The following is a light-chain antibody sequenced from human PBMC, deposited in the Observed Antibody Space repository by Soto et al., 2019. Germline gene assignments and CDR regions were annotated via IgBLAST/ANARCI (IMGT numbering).Light chain of an antibody. J-gene: IGLJ2*01. Sequence: QLVLTQPPSASGSPGQSVTISCPGTSSDVGGYNYVSWYQQHPGKAPKLMIYEVSKRPSGVPDRFSGSKSGNTASLTVSGLQAEDEADYYCSSYAGSNNFDVVFGGGTKVTVL. V-gene: IGLV2-8*01. CDR3: SSYAGSNNFDVV. CDR2: EVS. CDR1: SSDVGGYNY.